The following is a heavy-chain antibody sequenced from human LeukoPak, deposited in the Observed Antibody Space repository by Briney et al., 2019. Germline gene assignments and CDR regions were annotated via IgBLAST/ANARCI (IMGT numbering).Heavy chain of an antibody. CDR1: GFTFSSYS. J-gene: IGHJ4*02. CDR2: ISSSSSTI. CDR3: ARDYGGYSGYDLGY. Sequence: PGGSLRLSFAASGFTFSSYSMNWVRQAPGKGLEWVSYISSSSSTIYYADSVKGRFTISRDNAKNSLYLQMNSLRAEDTAVYYCARDYGGYSGYDLGYWGQGTLVTVSS. D-gene: IGHD5-12*01. V-gene: IGHV3-48*01.